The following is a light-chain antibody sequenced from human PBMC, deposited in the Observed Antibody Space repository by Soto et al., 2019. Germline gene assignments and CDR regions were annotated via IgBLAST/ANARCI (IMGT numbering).Light chain of an antibody. Sequence: DIVMTPSPLSLPVTPGEPASISCRSSQSRLHSNRYNYLDWYLQKPGQSPQLLIYLGSNRASGVPDRLSGSGSGTDFTLQLSRGEAEDVGVYYCMQALQTPGTVGGGTKVDIK. CDR2: LGS. CDR1: QSRLHSNRYNY. J-gene: IGKJ4*01. CDR3: MQALQTPGT. V-gene: IGKV2-28*01.